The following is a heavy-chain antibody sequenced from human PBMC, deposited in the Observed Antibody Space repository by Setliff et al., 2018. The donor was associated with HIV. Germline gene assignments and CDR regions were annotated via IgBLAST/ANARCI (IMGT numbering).Heavy chain of an antibody. CDR2: IIPILGTA. J-gene: IGHJ3*02. CDR1: KGTFTTYR. Sequence: GASVKVSCKASKGTFTTYRFTWVRQAPGQGLEWMGRIIPILGTANYAQKFQGRVTITTDESTSTACMELSGLRSEDTAVYYCASAGAWQRNALDIWGQGTMVTVSS. CDR3: ASAGAWQRNALDI. V-gene: IGHV1-69*11. D-gene: IGHD5-12*01.